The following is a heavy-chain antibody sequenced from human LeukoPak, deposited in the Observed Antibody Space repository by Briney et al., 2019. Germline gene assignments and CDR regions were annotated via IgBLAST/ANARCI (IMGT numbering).Heavy chain of an antibody. Sequence: SSETLSLTCAVYGGSFSGYYWSWIRQPPGKGLEWIGEINHSGSTNYSPSLKSRVTISVDTSKNQFSLKLSSVTAADTAVYYCARGHYYGSGSYYNFDYWGQGTLVTVSS. J-gene: IGHJ4*02. CDR1: GGSFSGYY. CDR3: ARGHYYGSGSYYNFDY. D-gene: IGHD3-10*01. CDR2: INHSGST. V-gene: IGHV4-34*01.